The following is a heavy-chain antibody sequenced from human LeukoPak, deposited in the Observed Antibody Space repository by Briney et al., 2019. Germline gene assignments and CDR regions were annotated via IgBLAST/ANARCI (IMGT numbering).Heavy chain of an antibody. CDR3: AKDPAAGTIGIFDY. D-gene: IGHD6-13*01. J-gene: IGHJ4*02. V-gene: IGHV3-9*01. Sequence: PGGSLRLSCAACGFTFDDYAMHWVRQAPGKGMEWVSGISWNSGSIGYADSVKGRFTISRDNAKNSLYLQMNSLRAEDTALYYCAKDPAAGTIGIFDYWGQGTLVTVSS. CDR2: ISWNSGSI. CDR1: GFTFDDYA.